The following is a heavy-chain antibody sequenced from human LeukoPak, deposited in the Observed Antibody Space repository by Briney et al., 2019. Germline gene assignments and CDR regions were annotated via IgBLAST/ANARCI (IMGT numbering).Heavy chain of an antibody. CDR1: GGTFSSYA. Sequence: SVKVSCKASGGTFSSYAISWVRQAPGQGLEWMGRIIPILGIANYAQKFQGRVTITADKSTSTAYMELSSLRSEDTAVYYCARDRSLQWLPNWFDPWGQGTLVTVSS. D-gene: IGHD3-22*01. V-gene: IGHV1-69*04. CDR2: IIPILGIA. J-gene: IGHJ5*02. CDR3: ARDRSLQWLPNWFDP.